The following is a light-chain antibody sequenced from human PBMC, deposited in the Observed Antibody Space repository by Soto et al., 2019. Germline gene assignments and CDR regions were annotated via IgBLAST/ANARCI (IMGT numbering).Light chain of an antibody. J-gene: IGKJ3*01. CDR2: GAS. CDR3: QHYNDWPPAFT. V-gene: IGKV3-15*01. Sequence: EXLMTXXXXTLSVSPGERATLSCRASQSLSRNLAWYQQKPGQAPRLLIYGASTRASGIPARFSGSGSGTEFTLTISSLQSEDFALYYCQHYNDWPPAFTFGPGTKVDL. CDR1: QSLSRN.